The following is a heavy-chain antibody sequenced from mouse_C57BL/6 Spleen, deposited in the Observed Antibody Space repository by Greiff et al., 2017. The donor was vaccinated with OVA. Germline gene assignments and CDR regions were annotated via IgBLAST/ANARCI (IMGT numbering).Heavy chain of an antibody. D-gene: IGHD2-2*01. V-gene: IGHV1-52*01. J-gene: IGHJ2*01. Sequence: VQLQQPGAELVRPGSSVKLSCKASGYTFTSYWMHWVKQRPIQGLEWIGNIDPSDSETHYNQKFKDKATLTVDKSSSTAYMQLSSLTSEDSAVYYCARNDGYGGYYFDYWGQGTTLTVSS. CDR2: IDPSDSET. CDR3: ARNDGYGGYYFDY. CDR1: GYTFTSYW.